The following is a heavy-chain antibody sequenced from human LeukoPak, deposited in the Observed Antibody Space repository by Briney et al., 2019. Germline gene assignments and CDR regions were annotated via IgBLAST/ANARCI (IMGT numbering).Heavy chain of an antibody. D-gene: IGHD2-15*01. J-gene: IGHJ4*02. CDR1: GFTFSDYY. CDR3: ARTIPGYCSGITCFSFDY. CDR2: IYYSGST. V-gene: IGHV4-38-2*01. Sequence: GSLRLSCAASGFTFSDYYMSWIRQPPGKGLEWIGSIYYSGSTYYNPSLKSRVTISVDTSKNQFSLRLSSVTAADTAVYYCARTIPGYCSGITCFSFDYWGQGTLVTVSS.